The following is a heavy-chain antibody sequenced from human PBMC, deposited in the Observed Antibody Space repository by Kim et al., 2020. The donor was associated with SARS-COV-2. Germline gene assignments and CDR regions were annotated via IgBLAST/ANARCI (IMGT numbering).Heavy chain of an antibody. CDR1: GFTFGYYA. Sequence: GGSLRLSCAASGFTFGYYAMSWVRQAPGRGLEWVSAISGSGGSTYYADSVKGRFTISRDNSKNTLYLQMNSLRAEDTAVYYCAKGVTSYGDLYWYFDLWGRGTLVTVSS. CDR2: ISGSGGST. V-gene: IGHV3-23*01. J-gene: IGHJ2*01. D-gene: IGHD4-17*01. CDR3: AKGVTSYGDLYWYFDL.